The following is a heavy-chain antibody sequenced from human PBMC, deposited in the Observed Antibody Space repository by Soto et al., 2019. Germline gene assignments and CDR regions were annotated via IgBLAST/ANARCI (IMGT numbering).Heavy chain of an antibody. Sequence: EVHLEESGGGLVQPGGSLRLPCEASGFSFSRDEMNWVRQAPGNGLEWIAYIQNHGSPTHYADSVRGRFPISTDNANNSIFLHIGSLTAEDTAIYYCARGYDAGCKLWYWGQGVLVTVSS. CDR2: IQNHGSPT. CDR1: GFSFSRDE. D-gene: IGHD2-15*01. CDR3: ARGYDAGCKLWY. J-gene: IGHJ4*02. V-gene: IGHV3-48*03.